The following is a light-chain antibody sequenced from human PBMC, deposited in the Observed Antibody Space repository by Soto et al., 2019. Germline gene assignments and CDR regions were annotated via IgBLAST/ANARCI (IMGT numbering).Light chain of an antibody. Sequence: QSALTQPASVSGSPGQSITISCNGTSSDVGGYNYVSWYQQHPGKAPKLMIYDVSNRPSGVSNRFSGSKSGNTASLTISGLQAEDEADYYCSSYTSSSTSVVFGGGTQLTVL. CDR2: DVS. CDR3: SSYTSSSTSVV. J-gene: IGLJ2*01. CDR1: SSDVGGYNY. V-gene: IGLV2-14*01.